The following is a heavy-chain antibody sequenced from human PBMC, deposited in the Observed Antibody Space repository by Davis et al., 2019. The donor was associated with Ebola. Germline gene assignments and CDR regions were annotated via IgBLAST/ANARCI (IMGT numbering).Heavy chain of an antibody. J-gene: IGHJ6*02. CDR1: GFTFSSYW. CDR3: ARDLDDGDEIVYYDGMDV. Sequence: GESLKISCAASGFTFSSYWMSWVRQAPGKGLEWVANIKQDGSEKSYVDSVKGRFTISRDNAKNSLYLQMNSLGAEETAVYYCARDLDDGDEIVYYDGMDVWGQGTTVTVSS. D-gene: IGHD4-17*01. V-gene: IGHV3-7*01. CDR2: IKQDGSEK.